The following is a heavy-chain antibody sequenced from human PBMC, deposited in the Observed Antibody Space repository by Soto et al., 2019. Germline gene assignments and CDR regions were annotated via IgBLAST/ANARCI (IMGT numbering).Heavy chain of an antibody. CDR2: IYHSGGT. V-gene: IGHV4-38-2*01. J-gene: IGHJ4*02. D-gene: IGHD3-9*01. CDR1: GYSISSGYY. Sequence: SETLSLTCAVSGYSISSGYYWGWIRQPPGKGLEWIGSIYHSGGTYYNPSLKSRGTISVDTSKNQFSLKLSSVTAADTAVYYCARAPRKHDILTGSYCAYFDFWGQGTLVTVSS. CDR3: ARAPRKHDILTGSYCAYFDF.